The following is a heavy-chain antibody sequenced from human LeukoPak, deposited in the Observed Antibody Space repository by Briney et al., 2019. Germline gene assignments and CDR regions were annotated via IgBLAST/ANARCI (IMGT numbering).Heavy chain of an antibody. CDR3: ARDRKQWVYGDHISTFDI. CDR2: INPNSGGT. V-gene: IGHV1-2*02. CDR1: GYTFTGYY. Sequence: ASVKVSCKASGYTFTGYYMHWVRQAPGQGLEWMGWINPNSGGTNYAQKFQGRVTMTRDTSISTAYMELSSLRSDDTAVYYCARDRKQWVYGDHISTFDIWGQGTMVTVSS. D-gene: IGHD4-17*01. J-gene: IGHJ3*02.